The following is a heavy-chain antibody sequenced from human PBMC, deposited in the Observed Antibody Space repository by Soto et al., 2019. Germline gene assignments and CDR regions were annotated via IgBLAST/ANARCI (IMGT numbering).Heavy chain of an antibody. V-gene: IGHV3-11*01. Sequence: QERLVESGGGLVKPGGSLRLSCETSGFTFGDYYMSWIRQAPGRGLEWVSLISSTGTTIYYADSVKGRFTISRDNVRSTLFLMMNTLRPEDTAVYYCGGALRFVAFHSYFDPGGQGTLVTVSS. CDR1: GFTFGDYY. J-gene: IGHJ4*02. CDR3: GGALRFVAFHSYFDP. D-gene: IGHD3-10*01. CDR2: ISSTGTTI.